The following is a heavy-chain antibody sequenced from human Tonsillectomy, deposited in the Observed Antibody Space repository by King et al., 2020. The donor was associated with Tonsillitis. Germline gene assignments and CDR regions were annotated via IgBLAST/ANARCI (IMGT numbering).Heavy chain of an antibody. V-gene: IGHV4-38-2*02. Sequence: QLQESGPGLVKPSETLSLTCSVFGYSISDGYYWGWIRQPPGKGLEWIGSIYQSGNAHYNPSLKSRVTLSVDTSKNQFSLKLSLVTAADTAVYYCAREYSSPLYSPYWGQGALVTVSS. CDR3: AREYSSPLYSPY. D-gene: IGHD6-13*01. CDR1: GYSISDGYY. CDR2: IYQSGNA. J-gene: IGHJ4*02.